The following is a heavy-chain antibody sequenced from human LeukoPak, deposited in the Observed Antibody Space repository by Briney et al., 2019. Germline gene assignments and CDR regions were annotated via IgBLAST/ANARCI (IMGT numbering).Heavy chain of an antibody. J-gene: IGHJ4*02. CDR3: ARILYYYGSGSYYSLPDY. V-gene: IGHV1-2*02. D-gene: IGHD3-10*01. CDR1: GYTFTGYY. CDR2: INPNSGGT. Sequence: ASVKVSCKASGYTFTGYYMHWVRQAPGQGLEWMGWINPNSGGTNYAQKFQGKVTMTRDTSISTAYMELGRLRSDDTAVYYCARILYYYGSGSYYSLPDYWGQGTLVTVSS.